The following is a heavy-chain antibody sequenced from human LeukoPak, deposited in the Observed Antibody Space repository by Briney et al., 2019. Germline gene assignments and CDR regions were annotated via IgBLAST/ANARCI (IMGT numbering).Heavy chain of an antibody. J-gene: IGHJ6*03. V-gene: IGHV3-21*01. CDR1: GCTFSGYS. Sequence: GGSLRLSCAASGCTFSGYSMNWVRQAPGKGLEWVSAISSSSSYIYYADSVKGRFTISRDNAKNSLYLQMNSLRAEDTAVYYCARDYEDDSSGYYNYYYYYMDVWGKGTTVTVSS. CDR2: ISSSSSYI. D-gene: IGHD3-22*01. CDR3: ARDYEDDSSGYYNYYYYYMDV.